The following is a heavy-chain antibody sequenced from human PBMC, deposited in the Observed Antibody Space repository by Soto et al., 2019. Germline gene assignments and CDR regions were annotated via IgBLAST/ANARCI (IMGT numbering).Heavy chain of an antibody. CDR2: IWYDGSNK. V-gene: IGHV3-33*01. CDR3: ARDKLAHAYYFDY. J-gene: IGHJ4*02. Sequence: PGGSLRLSCAASGFTFSSYGMHWVRQAPGKGLEWVAVIWYDGSNKYYADSVKGRFTISRDNSKNTLYLQMNSLRAEDTAVYYCARDKLAHAYYFDYWGQGTLVTVSS. CDR1: GFTFSSYG. D-gene: IGHD6-6*01.